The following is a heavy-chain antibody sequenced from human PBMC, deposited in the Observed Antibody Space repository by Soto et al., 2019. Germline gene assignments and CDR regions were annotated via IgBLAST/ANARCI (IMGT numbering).Heavy chain of an antibody. D-gene: IGHD6-19*01. CDR1: GDSYSISTYS. J-gene: IGHJ5*02. CDR2: IYQSGVT. V-gene: IGHV4-30-2*01. CDR3: AGMPYTSGLRFDP. Sequence: SETLSLTCNMSGDSYSISTYSWSWIRQPPGKALQWIGFIYQSGVTSYNPSLASRVSISLDRSNNQFSLKLKSVTAADTAVYFCAGMPYTSGLRFDPWGPGTLVTVS.